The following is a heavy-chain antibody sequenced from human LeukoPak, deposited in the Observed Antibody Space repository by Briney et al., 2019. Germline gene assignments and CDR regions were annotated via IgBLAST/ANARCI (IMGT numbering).Heavy chain of an antibody. Sequence: PSETLSLTCTVSGGSISGCYWNWSRQPPGKGLEGSGYIYYSGSTNYNPSLKRRGTISLDTSKNHFFLKLSSVTAADTAVSYCARGHSGRRALDHWGQGTLVTVSS. CDR2: IYYSGST. CDR3: ARGHSGRRALDH. CDR1: GGSISGCY. D-gene: IGHD7-27*01. V-gene: IGHV4-59*01. J-gene: IGHJ5*02.